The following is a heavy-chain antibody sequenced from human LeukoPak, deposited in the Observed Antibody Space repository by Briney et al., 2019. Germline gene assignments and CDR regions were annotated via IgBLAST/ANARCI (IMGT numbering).Heavy chain of an antibody. J-gene: IGHJ6*02. CDR2: ISSGGGTT. CDR3: ANAVCTTSSCSGFYGMDV. CDR1: AFTFNTYA. V-gene: IGHV3-23*01. D-gene: IGHD2-2*01. Sequence: GGSLRLSCAASAFTFNTYAMNCVRQAPGKGLEWVSSISSGGGTTYYADSVKGRFTISRDNSKNTLYLQMHSLSPEDTAMYYCANAVCTTSSCSGFYGMDVWGQGTTVAVSS.